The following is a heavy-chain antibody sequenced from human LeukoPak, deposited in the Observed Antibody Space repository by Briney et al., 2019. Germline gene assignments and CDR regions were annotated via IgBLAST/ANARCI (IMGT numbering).Heavy chain of an antibody. CDR1: GGSFSGYY. Sequence: SETLSLTCAVYGGSFSGYYWSWIRQPPGKGLEWIGEINHSGSTNYNPSLKSRVTISVDTSKNQFSLKLSSVTAADTAVYYCARGPRDGYNYIYSPFDYWGQGTLVTVSS. J-gene: IGHJ4*02. D-gene: IGHD5-24*01. V-gene: IGHV4-34*01. CDR2: INHSGST. CDR3: ARGPRDGYNYIYSPFDY.